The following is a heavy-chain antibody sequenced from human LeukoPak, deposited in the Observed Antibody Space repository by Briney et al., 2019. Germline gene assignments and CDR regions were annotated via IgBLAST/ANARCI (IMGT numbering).Heavy chain of an antibody. CDR1: GFTFNNYA. J-gene: IGHJ6*02. D-gene: IGHD6-13*01. V-gene: IGHV3-23*01. Sequence: GGSLRLSCAASGFTFNNYAMSWVRQAPGKGLECVSGISYSDDDTYYADSVKGRFTISRDNSKNTLYLQMNSLRAEDTAVYYCAKRVAAAGNYYYYHGMDVWGQGTTVTVS. CDR3: AKRVAAAGNYYYYHGMDV. CDR2: ISYSDDDT.